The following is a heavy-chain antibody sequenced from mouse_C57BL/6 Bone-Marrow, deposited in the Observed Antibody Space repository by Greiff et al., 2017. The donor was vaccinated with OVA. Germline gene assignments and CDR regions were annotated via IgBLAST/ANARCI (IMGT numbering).Heavy chain of an antibody. CDR2: INYDGSST. J-gene: IGHJ2*01. CDR1: GFTFSDYY. D-gene: IGHD2-14*01. Sequence: DVMLVESEGGLVQPGSSMKLSCTASGFTFSDYYMAWVRQVPEKGLEWVANINYDGSSTYYLDSLKSRFIISRDNAKNILYLQMSSLKSEDTATYYCARGVRRDFDYWGQGTTLTVSS. V-gene: IGHV5-16*01. CDR3: ARGVRRDFDY.